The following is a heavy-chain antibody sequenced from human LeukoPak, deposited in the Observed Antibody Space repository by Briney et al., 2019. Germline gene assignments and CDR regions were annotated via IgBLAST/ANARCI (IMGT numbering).Heavy chain of an antibody. CDR1: GYTFTSYD. D-gene: IGHD5-18*01. V-gene: IGHV1-8*03. CDR2: MNPNGGNT. J-gene: IGHJ4*02. Sequence: ASVKVSCKASGYTFTSYDINWVRQATGQGHEWMGWMNPNGGNTGYAQKFQGRVTITRNTSIRTAYMELSSLRSEDAAVYYCARDPAGYSYGPHDRYFDYWGQGTLVTVSS. CDR3: ARDPAGYSYGPHDRYFDY.